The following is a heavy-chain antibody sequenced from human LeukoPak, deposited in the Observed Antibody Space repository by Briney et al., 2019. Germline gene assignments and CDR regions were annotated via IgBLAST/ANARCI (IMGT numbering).Heavy chain of an antibody. Sequence: GGSLRLSCAASGMTFGNNWMHWVRQGPGKGLVWISRINSDGGGAIYADSVKGRFTVSRDNAKNTLYLQMNSLRAEDTAVYYCGRDVPHNWFDTWGQGTLVTVSS. J-gene: IGHJ5*02. CDR2: INSDGGGA. CDR1: GMTFGNNW. V-gene: IGHV3-74*01. CDR3: GRDVPHNWFDT.